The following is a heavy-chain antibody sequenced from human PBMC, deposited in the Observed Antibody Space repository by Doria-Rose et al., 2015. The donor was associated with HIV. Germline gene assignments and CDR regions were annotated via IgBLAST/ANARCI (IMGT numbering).Heavy chain of an antibody. Sequence: QVTLKESGPVLVKPTETLTLTCTVSGVSLSSPGMGVSWIRQPPGKALEWLANIFSDCERSYKTSLKSRLTISRGTSKSQVVLTMTDMDPVDTATYYCARIKSSRWYHKYYFDFWGQGTLVIVSA. J-gene: IGHJ4*02. V-gene: IGHV2-26*01. D-gene: IGHD6-13*01. CDR2: IFSDCER. CDR3: ARIKSSRWYHKYYFDF. CDR1: GVSLSSPGMG.